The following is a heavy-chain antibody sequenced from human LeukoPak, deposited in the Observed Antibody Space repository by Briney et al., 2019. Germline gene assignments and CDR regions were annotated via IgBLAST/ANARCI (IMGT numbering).Heavy chain of an antibody. CDR1: EYTFTSYV. CDR2: INTNTGNP. V-gene: IGHV7-4-1*02. D-gene: IGHD4-17*01. Sequence: ASVTVSCKASEYTFTSYVMNWVRQAPGQGLEWMGWINTNTGNPTYAQGFTGRFVFSLDTSVSTAYLQINSLKAEDTAVYYCARDRGDYAHYYYAMDVWGQGTTVTVSS. J-gene: IGHJ6*02. CDR3: ARDRGDYAHYYYAMDV.